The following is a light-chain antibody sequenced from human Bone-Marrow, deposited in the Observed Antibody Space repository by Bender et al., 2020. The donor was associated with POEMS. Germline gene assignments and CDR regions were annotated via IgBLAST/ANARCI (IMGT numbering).Light chain of an antibody. J-gene: IGLJ1*01. CDR1: SGDVGHYNY. CDR3: SSFTTTNTLV. V-gene: IGLV2-14*03. CDR2: DVT. Sequence: QSALIQPASVSGSPGQSITISCTGTSGDVGHYNYVSWYQQFPGKAPKLMIYDVTYRPSWVSDRFSGSKSDNTASLTISGLQTEDEADYYCSSFTTTNTLVFGTGTQVTVL.